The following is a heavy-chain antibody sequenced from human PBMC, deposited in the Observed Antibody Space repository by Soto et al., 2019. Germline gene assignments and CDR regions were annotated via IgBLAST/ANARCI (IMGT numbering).Heavy chain of an antibody. Sequence: QITLKESGPALVKPTQTLTLTCTFSGFSLSTSGVGVGWIRQPPGKALEWLALIYWDDDKRYSPSLKSRPTIPKHTSNNQEDLTMTNMDPVNTATYYCAHTPYDRSGYHHAEYFQHWRQATLVTVSS. CDR3: AHTPYDRSGYHHAEYFQH. D-gene: IGHD3-22*01. J-gene: IGHJ1*01. CDR1: GFSLSTSGVG. V-gene: IGHV2-5*02. CDR2: IYWDDDK.